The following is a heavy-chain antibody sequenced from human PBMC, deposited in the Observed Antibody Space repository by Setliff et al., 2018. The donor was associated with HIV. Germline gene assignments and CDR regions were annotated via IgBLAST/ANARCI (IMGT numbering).Heavy chain of an antibody. CDR2: IYTSGST. CDR1: GGSISSYY. V-gene: IGHV4-4*09. D-gene: IGHD3-22*01. J-gene: IGHJ4*02. CDR3: ARGLSFYDPGWFDY. Sequence: SETLSLTCTVSGGSISSYYWSWIRQPSGKGLEWIGYIYTSGSTNYNPSLKSRVTISVDTSKNQFSLKLSSVTAADTAVYYCARGLSFYDPGWFDYWGQGTLVTVSS.